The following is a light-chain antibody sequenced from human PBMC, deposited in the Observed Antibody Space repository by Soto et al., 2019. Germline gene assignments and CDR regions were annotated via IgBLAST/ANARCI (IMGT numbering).Light chain of an antibody. J-gene: IGKJ1*01. CDR2: TAS. CDR3: QQYNTSSHT. CDR1: QSVNIW. Sequence: DIQMTQSPSTLSASVGDRVTITCRASQSVNIWLAWYQQKPGKAPKLLIYTASSLESGVPSRFSGSGSGTEFTLTISSLQPDDFATYYCQQYNTSSHTFGQGTKVEIK. V-gene: IGKV1-5*03.